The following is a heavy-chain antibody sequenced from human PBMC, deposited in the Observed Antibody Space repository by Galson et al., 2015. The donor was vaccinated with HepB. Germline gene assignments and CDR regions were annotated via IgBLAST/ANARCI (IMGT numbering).Heavy chain of an antibody. CDR1: GFTFSSYS. Sequence: SLRLSCAASGFTFSSYSMNWVRQAPGKGLEWVSYISSSSTIYYADSVKGRFTISRDNAKNSLYLQMNSLRAEDTAVYYCASGQQLVFGVGGGSDFDYWGQGTLVTVSS. V-gene: IGHV3-48*04. J-gene: IGHJ4*02. D-gene: IGHD6-13*01. CDR3: ASGQQLVFGVGGGSDFDY. CDR2: ISSSSTI.